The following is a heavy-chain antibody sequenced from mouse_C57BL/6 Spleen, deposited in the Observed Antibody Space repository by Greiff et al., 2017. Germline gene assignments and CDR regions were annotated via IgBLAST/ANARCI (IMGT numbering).Heavy chain of an antibody. CDR3: ARRDLSSSWFAY. D-gene: IGHD1-1*01. CDR1: GYTFTSYW. CDR2: IDPSDSYT. J-gene: IGHJ3*01. V-gene: IGHV1-69*01. Sequence: VQLQQPGAELVMPGASVKLSCTASGYTFTSYWMHWVKQTPGQGLEWIGGIDPSDSYTNYNQKFKGKSTFTVDKSSSTAYMQLSRLTSEDSAVYYCARRDLSSSWFAYWGQGTLVTVAA.